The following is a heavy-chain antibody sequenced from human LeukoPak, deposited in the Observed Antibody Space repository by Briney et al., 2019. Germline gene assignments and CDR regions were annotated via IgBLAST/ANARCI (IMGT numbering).Heavy chain of an antibody. J-gene: IGHJ3*02. CDR2: IYYNGNT. CDR1: GASISSSY. V-gene: IGHV4-59*01. D-gene: IGHD3-22*01. Sequence: SETLSLTCTASGASISSSYWSWIRQPPGKRLEWIGYIYYNGNTNSNPSLKSRVTISADTSKNQFSLNLSSVTAADTAVYYCVRGNYDNRGYSNAFDIWGQGAMVTVSS. CDR3: VRGNYDNRGYSNAFDI.